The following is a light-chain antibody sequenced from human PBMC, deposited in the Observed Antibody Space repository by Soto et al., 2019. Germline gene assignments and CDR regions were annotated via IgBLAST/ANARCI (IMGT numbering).Light chain of an antibody. CDR2: DAS. CDR3: QQYNNWPPLT. J-gene: IGKJ4*01. Sequence: MTQSPVTLSVSPGERATLSCRASQFIGSNLAWYQQKPAQPPRLLIYDASTRATGIPAMFSGSGSGTEFTLTISSLQSEDFAVYYCQQYNNWPPLTFGGGTKVDIK. V-gene: IGKV3-15*01. CDR1: QFIGSN.